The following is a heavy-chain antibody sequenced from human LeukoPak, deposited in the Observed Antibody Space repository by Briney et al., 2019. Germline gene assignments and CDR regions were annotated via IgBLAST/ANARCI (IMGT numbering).Heavy chain of an antibody. CDR3: ARRGHGYGSPFDY. J-gene: IGHJ4*02. D-gene: IGHD5-18*01. V-gene: IGHV3-23*01. Sequence: GGSLRLSCAASGFTFSSYAMSWVRQAPGKGLEWVSAISGSGGSTYYADSVKGRFTISRDNSKNTLYLQMNSLRAEDTAVYYCARRGHGYGSPFDYWGQGTLVTVSS. CDR2: ISGSGGST. CDR1: GFTFSSYA.